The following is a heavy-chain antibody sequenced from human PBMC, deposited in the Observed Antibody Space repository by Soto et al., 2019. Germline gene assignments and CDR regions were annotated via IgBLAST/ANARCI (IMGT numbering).Heavy chain of an antibody. V-gene: IGHV3-23*01. CDR3: ARWNGFGDS. CDR1: GFSLGPYG. Sequence: GGSLRLSCAVSGFSLGPYGVTWVRQTPEKGLEWVTGFSGGSGAIFYAVSVRGRFTISRDSSTAYLQMNNLRPEDTAVYFCARWNGFGDSWGQGSLVTVSS. CDR2: FSGGSGAI. J-gene: IGHJ4*02. D-gene: IGHD1-1*01.